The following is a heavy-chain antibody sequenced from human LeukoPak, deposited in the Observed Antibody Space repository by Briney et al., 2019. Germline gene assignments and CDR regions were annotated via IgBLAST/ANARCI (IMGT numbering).Heavy chain of an antibody. J-gene: IGHJ4*02. CDR2: IYYSGST. D-gene: IGHD1-7*01. CDR1: GGSISSYC. CDR3: ASTEWNYAR. V-gene: IGHV4-59*08. Sequence: PSETLSLTCTVSGGSISSYCWSWMRQPPGKGLEWIGYIYYSGSTNYNPSLKSRVTISLDTSRTQFSLKLTSVTAADTAVYYCASTEWNYARWGQGTLVTVSS.